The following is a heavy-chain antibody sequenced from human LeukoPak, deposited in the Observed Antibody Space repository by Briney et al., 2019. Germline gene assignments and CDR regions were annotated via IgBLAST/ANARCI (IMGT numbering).Heavy chain of an antibody. CDR1: GFTFSEYY. CDR2: IKEDESEK. Sequence: GGSLRLSCAASGFTFSEYYMSWIRQAPGKGLEWVANIKEDESEKHYVDSVKGRFTISRDNAKNSLYLQMNSLRAEDTAIYYCARDHGGSFEYWGQGTLVTVSS. J-gene: IGHJ4*02. V-gene: IGHV3-7*05. D-gene: IGHD5-24*01. CDR3: ARDHGGSFEY.